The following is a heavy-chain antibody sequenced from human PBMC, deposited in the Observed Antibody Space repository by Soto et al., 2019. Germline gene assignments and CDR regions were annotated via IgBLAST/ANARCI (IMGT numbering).Heavy chain of an antibody. CDR2: INHSGST. J-gene: IGHJ6*03. CDR3: ARVTVTYYYYYMDV. D-gene: IGHD4-17*01. V-gene: IGHV4-34*01. Sequence: SETLSLTCAVYGGSFSGYYWSWIRQPPGKGLEWIGEINHSGSTNYNPSLKSRVTISVDTSKNQFSLKLSSVTAADTAVYYCARVTVTYYYYYMDVWGKGTTVTVSS. CDR1: GGSFSGYY.